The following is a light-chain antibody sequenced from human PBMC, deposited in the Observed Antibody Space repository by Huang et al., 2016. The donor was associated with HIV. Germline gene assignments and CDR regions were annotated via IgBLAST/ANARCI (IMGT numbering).Light chain of an antibody. CDR2: AAS. Sequence: IQLTQSPSSLSASVGDRVTITCRASQGISSYLAWYQQKPGKAPKLLIYAASTLQSGVPSRFSGSGSGTDFTLTISSLQPEDFVTYYCQQLNSYLTLTFGGGTKVEIK. CDR1: QGISSY. J-gene: IGKJ4*01. CDR3: QQLNSYLTLT. V-gene: IGKV1-9*01.